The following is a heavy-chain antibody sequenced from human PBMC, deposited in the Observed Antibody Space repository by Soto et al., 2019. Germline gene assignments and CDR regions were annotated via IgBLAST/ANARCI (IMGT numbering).Heavy chain of an antibody. CDR2: ISYDGSYK. CDR3: ARDITWELRTLDY. D-gene: IGHD1-26*01. J-gene: IGHJ4*02. CDR1: GFSYDSSA. V-gene: IGHV3-30-3*01. Sequence: SGGSLRLSGGASGFSYDSSAMNWVRKAPGQVLEWVAVISYDGSYKYYGVCVKGRCSISRRNSKNTLYLPMNSPRAEDSAVHYCARDITWELRTLDYSGQGTLLT.